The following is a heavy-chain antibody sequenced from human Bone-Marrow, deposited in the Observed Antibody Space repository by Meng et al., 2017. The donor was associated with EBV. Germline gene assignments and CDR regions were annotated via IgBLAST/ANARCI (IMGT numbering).Heavy chain of an antibody. CDR3: ARDPRGYSGYDTNPDY. Sequence: EVQLVESGGGPVKPGGSRGLSCAASGFTFSSHNMNWVRQAPGKGLEWVATISSSSGYIYYTESLKDRFTISRDNAKNSLYLQMNSLRAEDTAVYYCARDPRGYSGYDTNPDYWGQGTLVTVSS. J-gene: IGHJ4*02. CDR1: GFTFSSHN. CDR2: ISSSSGYI. D-gene: IGHD5-12*01. V-gene: IGHV3-21*01.